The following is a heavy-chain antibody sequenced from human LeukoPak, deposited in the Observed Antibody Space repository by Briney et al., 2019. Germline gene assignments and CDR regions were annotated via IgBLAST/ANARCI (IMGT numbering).Heavy chain of an antibody. V-gene: IGHV1-2*02. CDR1: GYTFTGYY. Sequence: ASVKVSCKASGYTFTGYYMHWVRQAPGQGLEWMGWINPNSGGTNYAQKFQGRVTMTEDTSTDTAYMELSSLRSEDTAVYYCVPSVREWLFHYWGQGTLVTVSS. CDR2: INPNSGGT. J-gene: IGHJ4*02. CDR3: VPSVREWLFHY. D-gene: IGHD3-3*01.